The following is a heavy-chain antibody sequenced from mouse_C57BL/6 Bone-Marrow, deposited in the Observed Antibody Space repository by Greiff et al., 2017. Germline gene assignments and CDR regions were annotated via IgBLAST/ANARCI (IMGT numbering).Heavy chain of an antibody. Sequence: QVQLKQPGAELVRPGTSVKLSCKASGYTFTSYWMHWVKQRPGQGLEWIGVIDPSDSYTNYNQKFKGKATLTVDTSSSTAYMQLSSLTSEDSAVYYCARDWMDYWGQGTSVTVSS. V-gene: IGHV1-59*01. CDR2: IDPSDSYT. D-gene: IGHD4-1*01. J-gene: IGHJ4*01. CDR1: GYTFTSYW. CDR3: ARDWMDY.